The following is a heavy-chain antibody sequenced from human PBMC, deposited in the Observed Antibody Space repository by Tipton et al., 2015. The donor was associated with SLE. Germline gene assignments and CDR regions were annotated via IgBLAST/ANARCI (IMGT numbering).Heavy chain of an antibody. J-gene: IGHJ6*02. CDR2: ISYDGSNK. V-gene: IGHV3-30*04. Sequence: SLRLSCAASGFTFSTYAMHWVRQAPGKGLEWVAVISYDGSNKYYADSVKGRFTISRDNSKNTLYLQMNSLRAEDTAVYYCARSRDSECYYYYGLDVWGQGTTVTVSS. D-gene: IGHD5-24*01. CDR3: ARSRDSECYYYYGLDV. CDR1: GFTFSTYA.